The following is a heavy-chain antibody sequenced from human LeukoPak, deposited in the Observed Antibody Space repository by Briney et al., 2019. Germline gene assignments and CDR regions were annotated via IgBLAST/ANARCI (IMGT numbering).Heavy chain of an antibody. CDR1: GFSFRNAW. V-gene: IGHV3-30*03. CDR2: ISYDGSNK. Sequence: GGSLRLSCAASGFSFRNAWMSWVRQAPGKGLEWVAVISYDGSNKYYADSVKGRFTISRDNSKNTLYLQMNSLRAEDTAVYYCARDSLSPDIVATMRYFDYWGQGTLVTVSS. J-gene: IGHJ4*02. D-gene: IGHD5-12*01. CDR3: ARDSLSPDIVATMRYFDY.